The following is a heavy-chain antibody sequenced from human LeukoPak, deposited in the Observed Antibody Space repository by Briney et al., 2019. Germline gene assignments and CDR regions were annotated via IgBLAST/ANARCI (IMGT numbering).Heavy chain of an antibody. D-gene: IGHD6-13*01. J-gene: IGHJ4*02. V-gene: IGHV4-59*01. CDR1: GDSISSYY. CDR3: ARCRYSSSPDSEY. Sequence: SETLSPTCTVSGDSISSYYWSWIRQPPGKGLEWIGYIYYTGGTNYNPSLKSRVTISADTSKNQFSLTLNSVTSADTAVYYCARCRYSSSPDSEYWGQGSLVTVSS. CDR2: IYYTGGT.